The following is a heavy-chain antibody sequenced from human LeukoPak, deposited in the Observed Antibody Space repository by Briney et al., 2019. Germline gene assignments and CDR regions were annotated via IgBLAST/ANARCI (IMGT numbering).Heavy chain of an antibody. CDR1: GYIFTRYF. J-gene: IGHJ4*02. CDR3: ARSDWSGGSCYVSVY. CDR2: INPNSGGT. D-gene: IGHD2-15*01. Sequence: ASVRVSCKPSGYIFTRYFMHWVRQAPGQRLEWMGGINPNSGGTNYAQKFQGRVTMTRDTSISTAYMELSRMRADDTPGYCSARSDWSGGSCYVSVYWGQRTLVTVSS. V-gene: IGHV1-2*02.